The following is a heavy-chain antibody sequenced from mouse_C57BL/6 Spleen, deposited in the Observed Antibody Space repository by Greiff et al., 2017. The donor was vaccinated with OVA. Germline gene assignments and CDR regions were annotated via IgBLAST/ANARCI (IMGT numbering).Heavy chain of an antibody. V-gene: IGHV5-4*01. CDR3: ARDPEDYSNYGVADY. J-gene: IGHJ2*01. Sequence: EVQLVESGGGLVKPGGSLKLSCAASGFTFSSYAMSWVRQTPEKRLEWVATISDGGSYTYYPDNVQGRFTISRDNAKNNLYLQMSHLKSEDTAMYYCARDPEDYSNYGVADYWGQGTTLTVSS. D-gene: IGHD2-5*01. CDR1: GFTFSSYA. CDR2: ISDGGSYT.